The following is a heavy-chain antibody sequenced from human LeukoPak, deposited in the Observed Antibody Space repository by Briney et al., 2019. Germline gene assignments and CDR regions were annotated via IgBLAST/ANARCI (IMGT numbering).Heavy chain of an antibody. J-gene: IGHJ3*02. CDR1: GFTVSSNY. CDR3: ARDLPVTTHAFDI. V-gene: IGHV3-66*01. CDR2: IYSGGST. D-gene: IGHD4-17*01. Sequence: GGSPRLSCAASGFTVSSNYMSWVRQAPGKGLEWVSVIYSGGSTYYADSVKGRFTISRDNSKNTLYLQMYSLRAEDTAVYYCARDLPVTTHAFDIWGQETMVTVSS.